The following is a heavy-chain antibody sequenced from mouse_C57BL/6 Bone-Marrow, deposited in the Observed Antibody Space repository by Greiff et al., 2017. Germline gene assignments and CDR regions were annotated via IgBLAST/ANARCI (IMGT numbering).Heavy chain of an antibody. J-gene: IGHJ2*01. D-gene: IGHD1-1*01. V-gene: IGHV1-81*01. CDR2: IYPRSGNT. CDR3: ARTGHYYYVGY. Sequence: VMLVESGAELARPGASVKLSCKASGYTFTSYGISWVKQRTGQGLEWIGEIYPRSGNTYYNEKFKGKATLTADKSSSTAYMELRSLTSEDSAVYFCARTGHYYYVGYWGQGTTLTVSS. CDR1: GYTFTSYG.